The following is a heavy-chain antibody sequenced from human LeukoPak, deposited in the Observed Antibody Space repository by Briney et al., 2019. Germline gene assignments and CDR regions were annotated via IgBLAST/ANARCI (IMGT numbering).Heavy chain of an antibody. CDR1: GFTFDDYA. CDR3: AKVGSLLAAAGSGPYDY. D-gene: IGHD6-13*01. Sequence: PGRSLRLSCAASGFTFDDYAMHWVRQAPGKGLEWVSGISWNSGSIGYADSVKGRFTISRDNAKNSLYLQMNSLRAEDTALYYCAKVGSLLAAAGSGPYDYRGQGTLVTVSS. CDR2: ISWNSGSI. V-gene: IGHV3-9*01. J-gene: IGHJ4*02.